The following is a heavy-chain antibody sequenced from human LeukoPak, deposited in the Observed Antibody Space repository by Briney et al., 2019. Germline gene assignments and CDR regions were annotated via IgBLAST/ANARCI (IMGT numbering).Heavy chain of an antibody. Sequence: GGSLRLSCAASGFTVSNNYMSWVRQAPGKGLEWVSVLFDDGTTYYADSVKGRFTISRDNSKNTLFLQMHSLRAEDTAVYYCASAFYSGYTAGVDYWGQGTLVTVSS. J-gene: IGHJ4*02. V-gene: IGHV3-66*01. CDR1: GFTVSNNY. CDR2: LFDDGTT. D-gene: IGHD3-10*01. CDR3: ASAFYSGYTAGVDY.